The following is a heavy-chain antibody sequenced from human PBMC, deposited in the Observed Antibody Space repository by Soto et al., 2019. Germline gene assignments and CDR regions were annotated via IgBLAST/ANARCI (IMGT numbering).Heavy chain of an antibody. D-gene: IGHD3-22*01. J-gene: IGHJ4*02. V-gene: IGHV4-34*01. CDR2: INHLGSI. CDR3: ARRVRSTIIVVDYFDC. Sequence: SETPSLTCVVSGGSLSDYFWSWIRQPPGMALEWIGEINHLGSINYNPSLKSRVTMSVDTSKNQFSLNLRSVTAADTAVYYCARRVRSTIIVVDYFDCWGQGTLVTVSS. CDR1: GGSLSDYF.